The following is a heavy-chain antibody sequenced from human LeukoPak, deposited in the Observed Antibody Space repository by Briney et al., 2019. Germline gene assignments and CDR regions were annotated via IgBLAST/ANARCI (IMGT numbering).Heavy chain of an antibody. CDR3: ARRTGTAGYNYFDY. J-gene: IGHJ4*02. D-gene: IGHD5-24*01. V-gene: IGHV4-39*01. CDR1: GDSISSSYYY. CDR2: IYYSGST. Sequence: SETLSLTCTVSGDSISSSYYYWGWIRQPPGRGLEWIGSIYYSGSTYYNPSLKSRVTISVDTSKNQFSLRLNSVTAADTAVYFCARRTGTAGYNYFDYWGQGTLVTVSP.